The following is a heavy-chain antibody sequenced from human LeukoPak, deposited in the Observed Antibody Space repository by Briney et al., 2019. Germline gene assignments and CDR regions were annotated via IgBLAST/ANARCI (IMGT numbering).Heavy chain of an antibody. CDR1: GLTLSNYA. J-gene: IGHJ6*02. Sequence: GGSLRLSCAATGLTLSNYAMNWVRQAPGKVLEWVSAVSGSGGYTYYVDSVRGRFTISRDNSKNTLYLQLNSLTAEDTAVYYCAKARDIVVVPAAMCALDVWGQGTTVTVSS. D-gene: IGHD2-2*01. V-gene: IGHV3-23*01. CDR3: AKARDIVVVPAAMCALDV. CDR2: VSGSGGYT.